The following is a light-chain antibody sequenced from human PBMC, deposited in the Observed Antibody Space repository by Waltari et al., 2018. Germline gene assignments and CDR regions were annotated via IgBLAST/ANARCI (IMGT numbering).Light chain of an antibody. CDR3: SSYTSSSTLWV. V-gene: IGLV2-14*03. Sequence: QSALTQPASVSGSPGQSITLSCTGTTSDAGTYTSFSWYQQHPGKAPKLMIYDVSNRPSGVSNRFSGSKSGNTASLTISGLQAEDEADYYCSSYTSSSTLWVFGGGTKLTVL. CDR2: DVS. CDR1: TSDAGTYTS. J-gene: IGLJ3*02.